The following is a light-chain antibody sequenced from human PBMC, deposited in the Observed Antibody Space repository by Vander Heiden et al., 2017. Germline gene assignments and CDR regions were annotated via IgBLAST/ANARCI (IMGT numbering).Light chain of an antibody. CDR2: GES. V-gene: IGLV1-40*01. Sequence: QSVLPRPPSVSGAPGQRDTISCTGSRSHLEARYAVQWSQQLAGKGLKVVMYGESNRPAGVPGRFSGTKSGSSASRAIAGLQAEDEATYYCQSYDRSMRDYVVFGGGTKLTVL. CDR3: QSYDRSMRDYVV. CDR1: RSHLEARYA. J-gene: IGLJ2*01.